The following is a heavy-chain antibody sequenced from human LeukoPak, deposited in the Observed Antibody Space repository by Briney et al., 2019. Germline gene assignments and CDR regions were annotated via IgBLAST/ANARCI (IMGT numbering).Heavy chain of an antibody. CDR3: ARAGYYDILTAEYYFDY. J-gene: IGHJ4*02. CDR1: GYTFTSYG. V-gene: IGHV1-18*01. CDR2: ISAYNGNT. Sequence: ASVKVSCKASGYTFTSYGISWVRQAPGQGLEWMGWISAYNGNTNYAQKLQGRVTMTTDTSTSTAYMELSSLRSEDTAVYYCARAGYYDILTAEYYFDYWGQGTLVTVSS. D-gene: IGHD3-9*01.